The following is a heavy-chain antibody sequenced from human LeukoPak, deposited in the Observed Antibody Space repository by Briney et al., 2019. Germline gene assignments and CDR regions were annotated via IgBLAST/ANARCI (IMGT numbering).Heavy chain of an antibody. D-gene: IGHD2-21*02. Sequence: PGGSLRLSCAASGFTFTSAWMSWVRQPPGKGLEWVGRVKSKADGETTDYAAPVKNRFIISRDDSKNMQYLQMNSLKTEDTAVYFRTADWPGDSYPIDYWGQGILVTVSS. CDR1: GFTFTSAW. CDR2: VKSKADGETT. V-gene: IGHV3-15*01. CDR3: TADWPGDSYPIDY. J-gene: IGHJ4*02.